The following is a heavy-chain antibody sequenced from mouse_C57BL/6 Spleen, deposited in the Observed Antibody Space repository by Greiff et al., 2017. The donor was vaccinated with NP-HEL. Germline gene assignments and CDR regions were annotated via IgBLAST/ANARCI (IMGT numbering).Heavy chain of an antibody. CDR2: IYPGDGDT. CDR3: ARGNYYGSSPYFDV. J-gene: IGHJ1*03. V-gene: IGHV1-80*01. D-gene: IGHD1-1*01. CDR1: GYAFSSYW. Sequence: VKLQESGAELVKPGASVKISCKASGYAFSSYWMNWVKQRPGKGLAWIGQIYPGDGDTNYNGKFQGKATLTADKSSSTAYMQLSSLTSEDSAVYFCARGNYYGSSPYFDVWGTGTTVTVSS.